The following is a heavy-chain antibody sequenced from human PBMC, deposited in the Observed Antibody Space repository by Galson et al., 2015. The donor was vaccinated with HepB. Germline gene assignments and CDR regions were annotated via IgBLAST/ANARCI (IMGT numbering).Heavy chain of an antibody. CDR3: ARSGYYYDSSGYLPFY. CDR1: GYTFTSYA. V-gene: IGHV1-3*01. CDR2: INAGNGNT. Sequence: SVKVSCKASGYTFTSYAMHWVRQAPGQRLEWMGWINAGNGNTKYSQKFQGRVTITRDTSASTAYMELSSLRSEDTAVYYCARSGYYYDSSGYLPFYWGQGTLVTVSS. D-gene: IGHD3-22*01. J-gene: IGHJ4*02.